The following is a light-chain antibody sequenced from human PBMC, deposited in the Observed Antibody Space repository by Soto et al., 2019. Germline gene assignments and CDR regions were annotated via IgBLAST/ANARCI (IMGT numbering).Light chain of an antibody. CDR3: QKYFSSPQT. Sequence: DIVMTQSPDSLAVSLGERATINCKSSQSVLYRSNNKNYLAWYQQKPGQPPKLLIYWASTRESGVPDRFSGSGSGTDFTLTISSLQAEDVAVYYCQKYFSSPQTFGQGTKLDIK. J-gene: IGKJ2*01. V-gene: IGKV4-1*01. CDR1: QSVLYRSNNKNY. CDR2: WAS.